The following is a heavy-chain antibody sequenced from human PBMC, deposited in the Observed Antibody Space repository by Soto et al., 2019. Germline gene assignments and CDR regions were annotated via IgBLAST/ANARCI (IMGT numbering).Heavy chain of an antibody. D-gene: IGHD6-19*01. CDR3: ARDGGAGRGNYFDN. CDR1: GYTFSSYA. J-gene: IGHJ4*02. CDR2: INAGNGNT. Sequence: ASVKVSCKASGYTFSSYAMHWVRQAPGQGLEWMGWINAGNGNTKYSQKFQGRVTITRDTSASTAYMELSSLRSEDTAVYYCARDGGAGRGNYFDNWGQGTLVTVSS. V-gene: IGHV1-3*01.